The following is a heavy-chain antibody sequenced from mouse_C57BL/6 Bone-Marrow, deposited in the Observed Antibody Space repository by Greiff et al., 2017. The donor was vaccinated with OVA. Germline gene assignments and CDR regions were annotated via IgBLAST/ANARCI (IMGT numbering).Heavy chain of an antibody. J-gene: IGHJ3*01. CDR1: GYTFTTYP. D-gene: IGHD2-5*01. CDR2: FHPSNDDT. Sequence: QVQLQQSGAELVKPGASVKMSCKASGYTFTTYPIEWMKQNHGKSLEWIGNFHPSNDDTKYNEKFKGKATLTVEKSSSTVYLELSRLTSDDSAVYYYARGDYYSNYGFAYWGQGTLVTVSA. V-gene: IGHV1-47*01. CDR3: ARGDYYSNYGFAY.